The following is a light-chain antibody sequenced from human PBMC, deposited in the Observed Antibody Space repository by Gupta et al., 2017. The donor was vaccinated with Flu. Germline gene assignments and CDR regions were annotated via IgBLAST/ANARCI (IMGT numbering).Light chain of an antibody. CDR1: GSDISAYNY. V-gene: IGLV2-14*03. J-gene: IGLJ3*02. Sequence: TGSGSDISAYNYVSWYQQHPGKAPKLIIYDVTNRPSGVSIRFSGSKAGNTASLTIAGLHAEDETDYYCSSYGAVGLFGGGTKVTVL. CDR3: SSYGAVGL. CDR2: DVT.